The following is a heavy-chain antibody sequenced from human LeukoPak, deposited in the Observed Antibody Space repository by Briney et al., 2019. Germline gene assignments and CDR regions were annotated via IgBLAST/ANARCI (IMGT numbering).Heavy chain of an antibody. V-gene: IGHV3-7*03. J-gene: IGHJ4*02. CDR2: IKKDGSEK. CDR3: ARTRGSHPSPFDS. D-gene: IGHD3-10*01. CDR1: GFTFSSYW. Sequence: GGSLRLSCAASGFTFSSYWMSWVRQAPGKGLEWVANIKKDGSEKYYVDSVKGRFTISRDNAKTSLYLQMNSLRAEDTAVYYCARTRGSHPSPFDSWGQGTLVTVSS.